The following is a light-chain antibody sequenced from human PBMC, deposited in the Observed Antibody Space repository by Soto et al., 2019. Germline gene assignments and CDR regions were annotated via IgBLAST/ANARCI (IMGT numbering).Light chain of an antibody. Sequence: IQLTQSPSSLSASVGDRVTITCRASQGISSYFAWYQQKPGKAPKLLIYGASTLEGGVPFRFSGSGSETDFSLIISSVQPEDFATYYCQQLNTYTITFGQGSRLEIK. J-gene: IGKJ5*01. V-gene: IGKV1-9*01. CDR2: GAS. CDR3: QQLNTYTIT. CDR1: QGISSY.